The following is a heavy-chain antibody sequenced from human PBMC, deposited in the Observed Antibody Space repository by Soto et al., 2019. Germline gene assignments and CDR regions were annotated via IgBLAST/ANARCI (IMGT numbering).Heavy chain of an antibody. J-gene: IGHJ5*02. CDR2: INPNSGGT. Sequence: ASVKVSCKASGYTFTGYYMHWVRQAPGQGLEWMGWINPNSGGTNYAQKFQGRVTMTRDTSISTAYMELSRLRSDDTAVYYCARSGHSSGWPGGWFDPWGQGTLVTVSS. CDR1: GYTFTGYY. CDR3: ARSGHSSGWPGGWFDP. D-gene: IGHD6-19*01. V-gene: IGHV1-2*02.